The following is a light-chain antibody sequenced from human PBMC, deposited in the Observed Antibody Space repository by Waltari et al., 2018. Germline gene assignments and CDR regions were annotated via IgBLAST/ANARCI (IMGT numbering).Light chain of an antibody. CDR2: AAS. J-gene: IGKJ4*01. Sequence: DIQLTQSPSFLSASVGDRVTFTCRARRDIRNYLAWYQQKSGKAPKLLIFAASTLQSGVPSRFSGSGSGTEFTLTISSLQPEELATYYCQQPPGTFGGGTKVEIK. CDR3: QQPPGT. V-gene: IGKV1-9*01. CDR1: RDIRNY.